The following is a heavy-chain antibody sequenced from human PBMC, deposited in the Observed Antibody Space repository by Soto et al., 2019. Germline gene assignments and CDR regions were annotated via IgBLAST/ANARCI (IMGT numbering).Heavy chain of an antibody. V-gene: IGHV1-3*01. CDR1: GYTFTSYA. J-gene: IGHJ6*03. Sequence: ASVKVSCKASGYTFTSYAMHWVRQAPGQRLEWMGWINAGNGNTKYSQKFQGRVTITRDTSASTAYMELSSLRSEDTAVYYCARDLLSGVVVPAAYYYYYMDVWGKGTTVTVS. CDR3: ARDLLSGVVVPAAYYYYYMDV. D-gene: IGHD2-2*01. CDR2: INAGNGNT.